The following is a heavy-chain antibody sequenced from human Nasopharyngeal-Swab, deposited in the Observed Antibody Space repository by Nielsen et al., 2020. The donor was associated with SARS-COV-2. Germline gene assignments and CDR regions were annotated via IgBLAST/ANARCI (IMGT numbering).Heavy chain of an antibody. Sequence: ASVKVSCKASGYTFTSYDINWVRQATGQGLEWMGWMNPNSGNTGYAQKFQGRVTMTRNTSISTAYMELSSLRSEDTAVYYCARDREPGIAYYYGMDVWDQGTTVTVSS. CDR2: MNPNSGNT. V-gene: IGHV1-8*01. J-gene: IGHJ6*02. D-gene: IGHD6-13*01. CDR3: ARDREPGIAYYYGMDV. CDR1: GYTFTSYD.